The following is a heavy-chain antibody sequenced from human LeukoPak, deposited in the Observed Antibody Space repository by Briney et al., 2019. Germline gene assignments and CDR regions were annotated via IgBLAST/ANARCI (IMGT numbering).Heavy chain of an antibody. V-gene: IGHV3-21*01. CDR2: FTSDSSSTSI. D-gene: IGHD5-24*01. Sequence: GGSLRLSCAASGFNFYSYRMNWVRQAPGQGLEWVSSFTSDSSSTSINYAVSVRGRFTISRDNAKNSLYLQMTSLRADDAAVYYCARAFDGYSEDYWGQGTLVTVSS. CDR3: ARAFDGYSEDY. J-gene: IGHJ4*02. CDR1: GFNFYSYR.